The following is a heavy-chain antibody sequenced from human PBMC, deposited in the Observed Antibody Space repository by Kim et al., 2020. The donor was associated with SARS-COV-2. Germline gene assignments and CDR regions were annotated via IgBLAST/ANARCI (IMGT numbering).Heavy chain of an antibody. CDR2: TYYRSKWYS. J-gene: IGHJ4*02. V-gene: IGHV6-1*01. D-gene: IGHD4-4*01. CDR3: VRGNYHFDS. Sequence: SQTLSLTCDISGESVSSNGAAWNWIRQSPSRGLEWLGRTYYRSKWYSDYAESVKSRIIINPDTTTNQFSLQLSSVTPEDAAVYYCVRGNYHFDSWGQGTLVTVSS. CDR1: GESVSSNGAA.